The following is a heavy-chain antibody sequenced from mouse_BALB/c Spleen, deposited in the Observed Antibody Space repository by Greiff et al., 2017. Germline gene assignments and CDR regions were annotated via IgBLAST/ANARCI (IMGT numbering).Heavy chain of an antibody. V-gene: IGHV3-2*02. CDR1: GYSITSDYA. CDR3: ARRRGEFDY. CDR2: ISYSGST. Sequence: EVKLVESGPGLVKPSQSLSLTCTVTGYSITSDYAWNWIRQFPGNKLEWMGYISYSGSTSYNPSLKSRISITRDTSKNQFFLQLNSVTTEDTATYYCARRRGEFDYWGQGTTLTVSS. J-gene: IGHJ2*01.